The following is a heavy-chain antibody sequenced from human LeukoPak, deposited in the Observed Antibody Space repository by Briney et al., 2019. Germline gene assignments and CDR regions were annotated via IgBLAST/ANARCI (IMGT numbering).Heavy chain of an antibody. J-gene: IGHJ5*02. V-gene: IGHV4-59*01. Sequence: SETLSLTCTVSGGSISTYSWTWIRQPPGKGLEWIGYIYYSGSTNYNPSLKSRVTISVDTSKNQFSLKLSSVTAADTAVYYCAREPDYGGNRNWFDPWGQGTLVTVSS. CDR3: AREPDYGGNRNWFDP. CDR2: IYYSGST. D-gene: IGHD4-23*01. CDR1: GGSISTYS.